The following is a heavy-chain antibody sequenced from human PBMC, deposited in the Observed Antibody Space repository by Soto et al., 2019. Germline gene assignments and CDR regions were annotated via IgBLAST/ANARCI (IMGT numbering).Heavy chain of an antibody. Sequence: QVQLVESGGGVVQPGRSLRLSCAASGFTFSSYAMHWVRQAPGKGLAWVAVISYDGSNKYYADSVKGRFTISRDNSKNTLYLQMNSLRAEDTAVYYCARGQSTLDTAMAYGMDVWGQGTTVTVSS. D-gene: IGHD5-18*01. CDR3: ARGQSTLDTAMAYGMDV. J-gene: IGHJ6*02. CDR2: ISYDGSNK. CDR1: GFTFSSYA. V-gene: IGHV3-30-3*01.